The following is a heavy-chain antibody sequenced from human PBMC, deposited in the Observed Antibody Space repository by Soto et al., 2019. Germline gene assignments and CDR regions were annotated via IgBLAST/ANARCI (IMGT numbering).Heavy chain of an antibody. CDR2: INAGNGNT. Sequence: GASVKVSCKASGYTFTSYAMHWVRQAPGQRLEWMGWINAGNGNTKYSQKFQGRVTITRDTSASTAYMELSSMRSEDTAVYYCARDPSRDFWSGYYTQEPYYYYGMDVWGQGTTVTVYS. V-gene: IGHV1-3*01. J-gene: IGHJ6*02. CDR3: ARDPSRDFWSGYYTQEPYYYYGMDV. CDR1: GYTFTSYA. D-gene: IGHD3-3*01.